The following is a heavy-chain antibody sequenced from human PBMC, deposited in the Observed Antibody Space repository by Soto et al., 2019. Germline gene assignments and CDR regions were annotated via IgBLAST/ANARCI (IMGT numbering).Heavy chain of an antibody. CDR1: GSITGYY. CDR3: ARERKGFGYIEY. Sequence: SYPLYLTCTFSGSITGYYWSWIRQTPGKRLEWIGYMFHGGTTKYNPSLKSRVTLSLDTSKNQFSLSLTSVTAADTALYYGARERKGFGYIEYWGQGALVTVSS. CDR2: MFHGGTT. D-gene: IGHD3-16*01. V-gene: IGHV4-59*01. J-gene: IGHJ4*02.